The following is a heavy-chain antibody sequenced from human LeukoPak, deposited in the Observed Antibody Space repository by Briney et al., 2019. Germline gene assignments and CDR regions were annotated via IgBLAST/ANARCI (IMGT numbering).Heavy chain of an antibody. D-gene: IGHD3-22*01. V-gene: IGHV3-23*01. CDR1: GFTFSNYA. J-gene: IGHJ4*02. CDR2: ISGSSECA. Sequence: GGSLRLSCAASGFTFSNYAMSWVRQAPGKGLEWVSAISGSSECAYYADSVKGRFTISRDNSKNTLWLQMNSLRDEATATYYCAKDRFYYMIFDSWGPGTLVTVSS. CDR3: AKDRFYYMIFDS.